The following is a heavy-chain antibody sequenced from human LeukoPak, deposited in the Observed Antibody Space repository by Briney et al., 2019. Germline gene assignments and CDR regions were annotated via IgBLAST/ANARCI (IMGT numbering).Heavy chain of an antibody. CDR2: IYYSGST. J-gene: IGHJ5*02. CDR3: ARGEWHNLGCWFDP. V-gene: IGHV4-30-4*01. CDR1: GCSISGGDYC. Sequence: SQTLSLSCTVSGCSISGGDYCWGCNRPPPGQGREWIGYIYYSGSTYYNPSLKSRVTISVDTSKNQFSLKLSSVTAGDTAVYYCARGEWHNLGCWFDPWGQGTLVTVSS. D-gene: IGHD3-16*01.